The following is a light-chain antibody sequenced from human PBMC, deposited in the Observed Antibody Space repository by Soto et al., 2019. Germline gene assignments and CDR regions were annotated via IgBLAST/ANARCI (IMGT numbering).Light chain of an antibody. CDR2: SNN. J-gene: IGLJ2*01. CDR3: AAWDDSLSGPV. CDR1: SSNIGDNT. Sequence: QSVLTQPPSASGTPGQRVTISCSGSSSNIGDNTVNWYQQLPGTAPKLLIYSNNHRPSGVPDRFSGSKSGTSASLAISGLQSEDEADYYCAAWDDSLSGPVFGGGTKLTVL. V-gene: IGLV1-44*01.